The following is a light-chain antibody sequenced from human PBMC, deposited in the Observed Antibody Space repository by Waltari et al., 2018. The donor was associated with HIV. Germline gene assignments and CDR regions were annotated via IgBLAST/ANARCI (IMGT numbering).Light chain of an antibody. J-gene: IGLJ3*02. CDR3: QSADSSGTYVV. CDR2: KDT. CDR1: ALPKQY. Sequence: SYELTQPPSVSVSPGQTARITCSGDALPKQYAYWYRQRPGQAPVLVIYKDTKRPSWLPERFSGSSSGTTVTLTISGVQAEDEADYYCQSADSSGTYVVLGGGTKLTVL. V-gene: IGLV3-25*03.